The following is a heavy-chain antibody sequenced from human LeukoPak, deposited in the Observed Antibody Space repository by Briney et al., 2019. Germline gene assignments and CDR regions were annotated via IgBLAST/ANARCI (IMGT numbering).Heavy chain of an antibody. CDR2: INSDGTST. J-gene: IGHJ4*02. CDR3: VRRQTSTSGFDH. Sequence: PGGSLTLSCAASGLTFSSYWMHWVRQAPGKGLVWVSRINSDGTSTKYADSVKGRFTISRDNAKYTLYLQMNSLRAEDTALYYCVRRQTSTSGFDHWGQGTLVTVSS. CDR1: GLTFSSYW. V-gene: IGHV3-74*03. D-gene: IGHD6-6*01.